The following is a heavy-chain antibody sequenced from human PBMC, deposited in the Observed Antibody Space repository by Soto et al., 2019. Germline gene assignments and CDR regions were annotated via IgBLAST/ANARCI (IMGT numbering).Heavy chain of an antibody. CDR1: GFTVGNFY. V-gene: IGHV3-66*01. CDR2: IFGGGTT. D-gene: IGHD3-10*01. Sequence: GGSLRLSCVASGFTVGNFYMTWVRQAPGKGLEWISIIFGGGTTYYSDSMKGRFTISRDNSKNTVYLQMNGLRAEDTAIYYCARDTSSGSTRPNAFDVWGQGTMVTVS. CDR3: ARDTSSGSTRPNAFDV. J-gene: IGHJ3*01.